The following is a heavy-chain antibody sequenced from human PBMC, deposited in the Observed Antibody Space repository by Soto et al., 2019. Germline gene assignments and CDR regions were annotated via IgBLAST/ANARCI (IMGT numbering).Heavy chain of an antibody. Sequence: GGSLRLSCTASGFTFGDYAMSWFRQAPGKGLEWVGFIRSKAYGGTTEYAASGKGRFTISRDDSKSIAYLQMNSLKTEDTAVYYCTSGYSGYDSVAGYWGQGTLVTVSS. CDR3: TSGYSGYDSVAGY. D-gene: IGHD5-12*01. CDR1: GFTFGDYA. CDR2: IRSKAYGGTT. J-gene: IGHJ4*02. V-gene: IGHV3-49*03.